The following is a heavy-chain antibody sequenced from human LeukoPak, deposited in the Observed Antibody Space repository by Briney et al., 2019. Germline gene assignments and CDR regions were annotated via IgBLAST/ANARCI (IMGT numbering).Heavy chain of an antibody. CDR2: ISYDGSDK. D-gene: IGHD6-19*01. V-gene: IGHV3-30*04. Sequence: GGSLRLSCAASGFTFSNYAMHWVRQAPGKGLEWVAVISYDGSDKYYADSVKGRFTISRDNSKNTLYLQMNSLRAEDTAVYYCAREAVAGNFDYWGQGTLVTVSS. CDR3: AREAVAGNFDY. CDR1: GFTFSNYA. J-gene: IGHJ4*02.